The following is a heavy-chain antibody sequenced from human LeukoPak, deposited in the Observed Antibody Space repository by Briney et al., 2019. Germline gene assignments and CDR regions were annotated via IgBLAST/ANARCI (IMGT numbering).Heavy chain of an antibody. CDR1: GGSISSSTYY. CDR3: ARQGYDILTEKPNWFDP. CDR2: IYYSGSS. V-gene: IGHV4-39*07. J-gene: IGHJ5*02. Sequence: SETLSLTCTVSGGSISSSTYYWGWIRQPPGKGLEWIGSIYYSGSSYYNPSLKSRVTISVDTSKNQFSLRLTSVTAADTAVYHCARQGYDILTEKPNWFDPWGQGTLVTVSS. D-gene: IGHD3-9*01.